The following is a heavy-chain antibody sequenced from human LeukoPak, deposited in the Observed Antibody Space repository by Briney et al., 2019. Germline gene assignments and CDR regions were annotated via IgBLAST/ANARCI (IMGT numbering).Heavy chain of an antibody. CDR3: ARDPYGDYGMDV. V-gene: IGHV3-33*08. Sequence: GGSLRLSCAASGFTFSSYGMHWVRQAPGKGLEWVAVIWYDGSNKYYADSVKGRFTISRDNSKNTLYLQMNSLRAEDTAVYYCARDPYGDYGMDVWGQGTTDTVSS. D-gene: IGHD4-17*01. CDR1: GFTFSSYG. CDR2: IWYDGSNK. J-gene: IGHJ6*02.